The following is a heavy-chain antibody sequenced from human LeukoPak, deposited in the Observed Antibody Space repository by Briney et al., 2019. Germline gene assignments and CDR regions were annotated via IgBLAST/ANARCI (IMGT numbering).Heavy chain of an antibody. CDR3: ARDGNYYDSSGYPFDY. D-gene: IGHD3-22*01. CDR1: GFTFSSYE. J-gene: IGHJ4*02. V-gene: IGHV3-48*03. CDR2: ISSSGSTI. Sequence: GGSLRLSCAAPGFTFSSYEMNWVRQAPGKGLEWVSYISSSGSTIYYADSVKGRFTISRDNAKNSLYLQMNSLRAEDTAVYYCARDGNYYDSSGYPFDYWGQGTLVTVSS.